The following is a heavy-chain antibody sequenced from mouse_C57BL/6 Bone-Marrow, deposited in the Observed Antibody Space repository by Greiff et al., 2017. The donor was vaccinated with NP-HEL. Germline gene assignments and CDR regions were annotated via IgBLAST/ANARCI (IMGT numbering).Heavy chain of an antibody. CDR3: ARSVYYYGSIPRAMDY. CDR1: GYTFTSYW. V-gene: IGHV1-53*01. J-gene: IGHJ4*01. D-gene: IGHD1-1*01. CDR2: INPSNGGT. Sequence: QVQLQQPGTELVKPGASVKLSCKASGYTFTSYWMHWVKQRPGQGLEWIGNINPSNGGTNYNEKFKSKATLTVDKSSSTAYMQLSSLTSEDSAVYYWARSVYYYGSIPRAMDYWGQGTSVTVSS.